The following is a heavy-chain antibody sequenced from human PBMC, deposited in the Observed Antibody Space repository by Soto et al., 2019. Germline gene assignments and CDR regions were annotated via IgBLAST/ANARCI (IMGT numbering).Heavy chain of an antibody. J-gene: IGHJ4*02. Sequence: QVQLVESGGGVVQPGRSLRLSCAASGFTFSSYGIHWVRQAPGKGLEWVAVISYDGSNRYYADSVKGRITISRDNSKNTPYLPMNSLRAEDTAVYYCAKGGYYDSSGYLGRLDYWGQGTLVTVSS. CDR3: AKGGYYDSSGYLGRLDY. CDR2: ISYDGSNR. CDR1: GFTFSSYG. V-gene: IGHV3-30*18. D-gene: IGHD3-22*01.